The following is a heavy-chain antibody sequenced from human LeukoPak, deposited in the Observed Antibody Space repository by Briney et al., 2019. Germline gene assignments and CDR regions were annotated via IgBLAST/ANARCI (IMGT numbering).Heavy chain of an antibody. CDR2: ISSSGTYI. CDR1: RFTFKIYS. Sequence: TGGSLRLSCAASRFTFKIYSMNWVRQAPRKGLEWVSSISSSGTYIYYADSVKGRFTISRDNAKNSVYLQMNSLRAEDTAVYYRARDPRSETIFGVNNDYWGQGILVTVSS. V-gene: IGHV3-21*01. CDR3: ARDPRSETIFGVNNDY. D-gene: IGHD3-3*01. J-gene: IGHJ4*02.